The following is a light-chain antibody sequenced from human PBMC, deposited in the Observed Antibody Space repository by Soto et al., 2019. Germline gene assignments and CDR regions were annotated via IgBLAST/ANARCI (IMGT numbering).Light chain of an antibody. CDR3: QQYHNWPIT. V-gene: IGKV3-15*01. CDR2: DAS. J-gene: IGKJ5*01. CDR1: QSVSSN. Sequence: EIVMTQAPATLSVSPGEGATLSCRASQSVSSNLAWHQQKPGQAPRILMYDASTRATGISARFSGSGSGTEFTLTISSLQSEDFAVYYCQQYHNWPITFGQGPRLEI.